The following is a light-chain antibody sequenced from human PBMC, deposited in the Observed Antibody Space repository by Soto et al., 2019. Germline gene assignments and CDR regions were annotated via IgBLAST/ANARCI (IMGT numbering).Light chain of an antibody. J-gene: IGKJ4*01. V-gene: IGKV3-11*01. CDR1: QNISSY. Sequence: EIVMTQSPGTLSVSPGERATLSCRASQNISSYLAWYQQKPGQAPRLLIYDASNRATGIPARFSGSGSGTDFTLTISSLEPEDFAVYYCQQRSNWPLTFGGGTKVDI. CDR2: DAS. CDR3: QQRSNWPLT.